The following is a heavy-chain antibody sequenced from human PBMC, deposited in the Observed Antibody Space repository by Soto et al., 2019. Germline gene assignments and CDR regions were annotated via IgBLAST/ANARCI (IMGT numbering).Heavy chain of an antibody. Sequence: PSETLSLTCTVSGGSIRSGYYWSWIRQPPGKGLEWIGEINHSGSTNYNPSLKSRVTISVDTSKNQFSLKLSSVTAANTAVYYCARKSNYYYYGMDVWGQGTTVTVSS. CDR3: ARKSNYYYYGMDV. J-gene: IGHJ6*02. CDR1: GGSIRSGYY. CDR2: INHSGST. V-gene: IGHV4-34*01.